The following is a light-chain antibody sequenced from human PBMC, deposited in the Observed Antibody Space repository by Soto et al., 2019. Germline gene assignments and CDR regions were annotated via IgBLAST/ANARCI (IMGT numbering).Light chain of an antibody. Sequence: QSALTQPASVSGSPGQSITISCTGTSSDVGGYNYVSWYQQHTGKAPKLMIYDVSNRPSGVSNRFSGSKSGNTASLTISGVQAEDVTDFFCISYTSSSTVVFGGGSKLTVL. V-gene: IGLV2-14*01. CDR3: ISYTSSSTVV. J-gene: IGLJ2*01. CDR1: SSDVGGYNY. CDR2: DVS.